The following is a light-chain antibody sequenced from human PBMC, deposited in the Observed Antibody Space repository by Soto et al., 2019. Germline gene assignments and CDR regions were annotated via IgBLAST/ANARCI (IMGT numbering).Light chain of an antibody. CDR1: SSDVGGYNY. J-gene: IGLJ3*02. CDR2: EVS. CDR3: VLYMGSGIWV. V-gene: IGLV2-8*01. Sequence: QSALTQPPSASGSPGQSVTISCTGTSSDVGGYNYVSWYQQHPGKAPKLMIYEVSKRPSGVPDRFSGSIVGNKAALTISGAQADDESDYYCVLYMGSGIWVFGGGTKLTVL.